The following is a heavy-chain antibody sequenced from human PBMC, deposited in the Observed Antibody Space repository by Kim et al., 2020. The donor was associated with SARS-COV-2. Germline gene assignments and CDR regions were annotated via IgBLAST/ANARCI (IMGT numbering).Heavy chain of an antibody. J-gene: IGHJ3*02. CDR2: IIPIFGIA. V-gene: IGHV1-69*04. CDR3: ARARWEVTIAFDI. D-gene: IGHD4-17*01. CDR1: GGTFSSYA. Sequence: SVKVSCKASGGTFSSYAISWVRQAPGQGLEWMGRIIPIFGIANYAQKFQGRVTITADKSTSTAYMELSSLRSEDTAVYYCARARWEVTIAFDIWGQGTMVTVSS.